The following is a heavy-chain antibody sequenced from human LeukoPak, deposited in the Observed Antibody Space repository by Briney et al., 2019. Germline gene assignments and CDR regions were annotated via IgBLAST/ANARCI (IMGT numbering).Heavy chain of an antibody. V-gene: IGHV3-21*01. CDR2: ISSSSSYI. D-gene: IGHD3-3*01. CDR1: GFTFSSYS. Sequence: GGSLRLSCAASGFTFSSYSMNWVRQAPGKGLEWVSSISSSSSYIYYADSVKGQFTISRDNAKNSLYLQMNSLRAEDTAVYYCARDLDYDFWSGMNWGQGTLVTVSS. J-gene: IGHJ4*02. CDR3: ARDLDYDFWSGMN.